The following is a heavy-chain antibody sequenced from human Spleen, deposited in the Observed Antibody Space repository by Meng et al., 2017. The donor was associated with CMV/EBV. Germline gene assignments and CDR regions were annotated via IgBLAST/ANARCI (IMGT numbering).Heavy chain of an antibody. J-gene: IGHJ4*02. CDR1: GFSFSSYS. CDR2: ISSSSTTI. CDR3: ARIDCSGGNCYSGY. Sequence: GESLKISCAASGFSFSSYSMNWVRQAPGKGLEWVSFISSSSTTIYYADSVKGRFTISRDNAKNSLYLQMNSLRAEDTAVYFCARIDCSGGNCYSGYWGQGTLVTVSS. V-gene: IGHV3-48*04. D-gene: IGHD2-15*01.